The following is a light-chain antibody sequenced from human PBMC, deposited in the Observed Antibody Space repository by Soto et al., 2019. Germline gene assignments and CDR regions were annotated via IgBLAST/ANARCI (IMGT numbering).Light chain of an antibody. CDR3: SSYTAGGTI. Sequence: QSALTQPASVSGSPGQSITIACTGTSGDVGGYYYVSWYQQLPGKAPKLMISEVSNRPSGVSNRFSGSKSGNTASLTISVLQAEDEADYYCSSYTAGGTIFGTGTKLTVL. CDR2: EVS. J-gene: IGLJ1*01. CDR1: SGDVGGYYY. V-gene: IGLV2-14*01.